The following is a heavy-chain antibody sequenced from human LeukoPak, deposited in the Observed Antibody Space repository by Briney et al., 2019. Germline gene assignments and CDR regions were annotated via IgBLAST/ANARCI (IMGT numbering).Heavy chain of an antibody. D-gene: IGHD3-22*01. CDR1: GYTFTSYG. CDR3: ARPYYDSSAPPYNY. Sequence: ASVEVSCKASGYTFTSYGISWVRQAPGQGLEWMGWISAYNGNTNYAQKLQGRVTMTTDTSTSTAYMELRSLRSDDTAVYYCARPYYDSSAPPYNYWGQGTVVTVSS. CDR2: ISAYNGNT. J-gene: IGHJ4*02. V-gene: IGHV1-18*01.